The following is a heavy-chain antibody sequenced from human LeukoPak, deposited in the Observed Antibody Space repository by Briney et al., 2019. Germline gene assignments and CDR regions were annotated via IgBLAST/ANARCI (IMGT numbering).Heavy chain of an antibody. D-gene: IGHD3-22*01. Sequence: GGSLRLSXAASGFTFSSYAMSWIRQAQGKGLEWVSAISGSGGSTYYADSVKGRFTISRDNSKNTLYLQMNSLRAEDTAVYYCAKSQAYYDSRDFDYWGQGTLVTVSS. CDR2: ISGSGGST. CDR1: GFTFSSYA. CDR3: AKSQAYYDSRDFDY. J-gene: IGHJ4*02. V-gene: IGHV3-23*01.